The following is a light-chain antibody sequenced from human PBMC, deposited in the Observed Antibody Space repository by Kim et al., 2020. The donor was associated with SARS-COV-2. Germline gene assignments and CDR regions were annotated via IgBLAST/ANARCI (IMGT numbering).Light chain of an antibody. Sequence: QSVLTQPPSASGTPGQRVTISCSGSSTNIGSNPVNWYQQFPGTAPTLLIYTNNQWPSGVPARCSGSKSGTSAALAISWLQSGDEADYYCAAWDDSLNGVVFGGGTQLTVL. CDR2: TNN. J-gene: IGLJ2*01. CDR3: AAWDDSLNGVV. CDR1: STNIGSNP. V-gene: IGLV1-44*01.